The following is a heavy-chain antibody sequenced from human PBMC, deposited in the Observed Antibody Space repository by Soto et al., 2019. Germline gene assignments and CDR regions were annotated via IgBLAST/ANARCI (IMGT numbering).Heavy chain of an antibody. CDR1: GALLNNFF. D-gene: IGHD3-16*01. CDR3: ARARGGITVSSKPLGEWFDP. V-gene: IGHV4-59*01. J-gene: IGHJ5*02. Sequence: QVQLQESGPGLVRPSETLSLACTVSGALLNNFFWSWILQTPGKGLAWIGYVSQGGAAAYLAEGETPSDTRFLESRATISLDLRKNRFSLRLTSVTAADTAVYYCARARGGITVSSKPLGEWFDPWGQGTLVTVSS. CDR2: VSQGGAAAYLAEGETP.